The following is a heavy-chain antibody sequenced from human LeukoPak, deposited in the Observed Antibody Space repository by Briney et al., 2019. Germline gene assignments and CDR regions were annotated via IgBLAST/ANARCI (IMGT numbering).Heavy chain of an antibody. Sequence: SETLSLTCAVYGGSFSGHYWSWIRQPPGKGLEWIGEISHSGSTNYNPSLKSRVTISVDTSKNQFSLKLSSVTAADTAVYYCASSGGDTYYYDSSGYEFDYWGQGTLVTVSS. J-gene: IGHJ4*02. CDR2: ISHSGST. CDR3: ASSGGDTYYYDSSGYEFDY. V-gene: IGHV4-34*01. D-gene: IGHD3-22*01. CDR1: GGSFSGHY.